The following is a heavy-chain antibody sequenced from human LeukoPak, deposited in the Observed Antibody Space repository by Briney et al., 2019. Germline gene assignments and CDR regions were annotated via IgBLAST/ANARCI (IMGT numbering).Heavy chain of an antibody. Sequence: SETLSLTCAVYGGSFSGYYWSWIRQPPGEGLEWIGEINHSGSTNYNPSLKSRVTMSVDTSKNQFSLKLSSVTAADTAVYYCASPWYYYDNSGYSEDAFDIWGQGTMVTVSA. CDR2: INHSGST. J-gene: IGHJ3*02. CDR1: GGSFSGYY. V-gene: IGHV4-34*01. D-gene: IGHD3-22*01. CDR3: ASPWYYYDNSGYSEDAFDI.